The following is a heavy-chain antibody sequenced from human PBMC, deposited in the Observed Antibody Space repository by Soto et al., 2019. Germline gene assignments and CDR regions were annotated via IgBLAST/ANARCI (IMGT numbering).Heavy chain of an antibody. J-gene: IGHJ4*02. Sequence: LSLTCAASGFTFSSYAMHWVRQAPGKGLEWVAVISYDGSNKYYADSVKGRFTISRDNSKNTLYLQMNSLRAEDTAVYYCARDLAELGIRGGFDYWGQGTLVTVSS. CDR1: GFTFSSYA. V-gene: IGHV3-30*04. CDR3: ARDLAELGIRGGFDY. D-gene: IGHD7-27*01. CDR2: ISYDGSNK.